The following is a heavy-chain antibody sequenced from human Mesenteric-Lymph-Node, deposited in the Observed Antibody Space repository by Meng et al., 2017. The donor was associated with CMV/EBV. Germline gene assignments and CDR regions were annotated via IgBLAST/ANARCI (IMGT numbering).Heavy chain of an antibody. CDR1: FIFRDYY. D-gene: IGHD2-15*01. V-gene: IGHV3-11*06. CDR3: ARPQTYCSGGTCYSPPDY. Sequence: FIFRDYYMSWIRQAPGKGLEWISYISSGSSYTEYADSVKGRFTISRDNTKNSLYLQMNSLRAEDTAVYYCARPQTYCSGGTCYSPPDYWGQGTLVTVSS. J-gene: IGHJ4*02. CDR2: ISSGSSYT.